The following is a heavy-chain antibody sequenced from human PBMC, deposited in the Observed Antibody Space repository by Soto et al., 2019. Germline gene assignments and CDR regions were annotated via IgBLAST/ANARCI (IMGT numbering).Heavy chain of an antibody. CDR1: GDSISSTHW. CDR2: VYHTGST. D-gene: IGHD2-21*01. CDR3: AHLPPRIVVTILPIPS. Sequence: QVQLRQSGPRLARPSGTLSLTCVVSGDSISSTHWWTWVRQTPGTGLEWIGEVYHTGSTKYNPSLQDRVTISIEQSHYPFPLEPQSLAAAETAGQYWAHLPPRIVVTILPIPSWGQGTQVTVSS. V-gene: IGHV4-4*02. J-gene: IGHJ4*02.